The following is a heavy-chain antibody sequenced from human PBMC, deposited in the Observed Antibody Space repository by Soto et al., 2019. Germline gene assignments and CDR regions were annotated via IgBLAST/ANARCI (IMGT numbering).Heavy chain of an antibody. D-gene: IGHD6-19*01. V-gene: IGHV4-59*08. J-gene: IGHJ4*02. Sequence: SETLSLTCTVSGGSISSYYWSWIRQPPGKGLEWIGYVYYSGSTNYNPSLKSRVTISVDTSKNQFSLNLSSVTAADTAVYYCARHEGSGWYYFDYWGQGTLVTVSS. CDR1: GGSISSYY. CDR2: VYYSGST. CDR3: ARHEGSGWYYFDY.